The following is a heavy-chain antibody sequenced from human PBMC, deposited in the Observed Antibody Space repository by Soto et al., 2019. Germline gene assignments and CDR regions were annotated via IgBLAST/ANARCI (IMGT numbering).Heavy chain of an antibody. CDR3: AADRFTIFGVVSYYYYYGMDV. Sequence: GASVKVSCKASGFTFTSSAVQWVRQARGQRLEWIGWIVVGSGNTNYAQKFQERVTITRDMSTSTAYMELSSLRSEDTAVYYCAADRFTIFGVVSYYYYYGMDVWGQGTTVTVSS. CDR1: GFTFTSSA. D-gene: IGHD3-3*01. V-gene: IGHV1-58*01. J-gene: IGHJ6*02. CDR2: IVVGSGNT.